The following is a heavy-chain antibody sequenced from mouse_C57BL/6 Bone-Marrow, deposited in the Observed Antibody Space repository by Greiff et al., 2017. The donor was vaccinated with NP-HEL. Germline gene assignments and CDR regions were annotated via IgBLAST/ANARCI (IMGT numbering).Heavy chain of an antibody. CDR1: GYTFTDYY. CDR2: INPNNGGT. J-gene: IGHJ1*03. D-gene: IGHD1-1*02. V-gene: IGHV1-26*01. Sequence: EVQLQQSGPELVKPGASVKISCKASGYTFTDYYMNWVKQSHGKSLEWIGDINPNNGGTSYNQKFKGKATLTVDKSSSTAYMELRSLTSEDSAVYYCARCGCLGVWGTGTTVTVSS. CDR3: ARCGCLGV.